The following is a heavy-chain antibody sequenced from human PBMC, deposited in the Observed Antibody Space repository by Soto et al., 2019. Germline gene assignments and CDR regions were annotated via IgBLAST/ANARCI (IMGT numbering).Heavy chain of an antibody. J-gene: IGHJ6*02. CDR2: MNPNSGNT. CDR3: ASDRAVLGPAALNDYYYYGMDV. D-gene: IGHD2-2*01. CDR1: GYTFTSYD. V-gene: IGHV1-8*01. Sequence: QVQLVQSGAEVKKPGASVKVSCKASGYTFTSYDINWVRQATGQGLEWMGWMNPNSGNTGYAQKFQGRVTMTRNTSISTAYMDLSSLRSEDTAVYYCASDRAVLGPAALNDYYYYGMDVWGQGTTVTVSS.